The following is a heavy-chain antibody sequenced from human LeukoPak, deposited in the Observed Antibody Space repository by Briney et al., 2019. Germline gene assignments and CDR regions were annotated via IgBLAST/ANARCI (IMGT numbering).Heavy chain of an antibody. D-gene: IGHD1-26*01. CDR1: GYSISSGCY. J-gene: IGHJ6*03. CDR3: ARTGAGYYYYYMDV. V-gene: IGHV4-38-2*02. CDR2: IYRSGST. Sequence: SETLSLTCIVSGYSISSGCYWGWIRQSPGKGLEWIGTIYRSGSTYSNPSLRGRVTISVDTSKNQFSLKLSSVTAADTAVYYCARTGAGYYYYYMDVWGKGTTVTVSS.